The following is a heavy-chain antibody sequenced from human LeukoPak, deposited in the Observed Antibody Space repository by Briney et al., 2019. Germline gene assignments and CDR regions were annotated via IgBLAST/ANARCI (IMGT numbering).Heavy chain of an antibody. CDR2: IYYSGST. CDR1: GGSISSSSYY. D-gene: IGHD3-10*01. V-gene: IGHV4-39*01. J-gene: IGHJ4*02. Sequence: SETLSLTCTVSGGSISSSSYYWGWIRQPPGKGLEWIGSIYYSGSTYYNPSLKSRVTISVDTSKNQFSLKLSSVTAADTAVYCCATRGNYYGSGSYYPQDLDYWGQGTLVTVSS. CDR3: ATRGNYYGSGSYYPQDLDY.